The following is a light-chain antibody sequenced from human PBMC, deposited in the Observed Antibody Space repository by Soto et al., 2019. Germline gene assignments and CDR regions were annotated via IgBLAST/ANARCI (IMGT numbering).Light chain of an antibody. J-gene: IGKJ4*01. CDR2: DAS. CDR1: QTVRNNY. Sequence: EFVLTQSPGTLSLSPGERATLSCRASQTVRNNYLAWYQQKPGQAPRLLIYDASSRATGIPDRFSGGGSGTDFTLTISILEPEDFAVYYCPQFSSYPLTFGRGTKVEIK. V-gene: IGKV3-20*01. CDR3: PQFSSYPLT.